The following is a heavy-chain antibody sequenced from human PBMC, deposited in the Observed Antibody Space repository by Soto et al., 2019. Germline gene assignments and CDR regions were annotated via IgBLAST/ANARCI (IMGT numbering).Heavy chain of an antibody. CDR3: ARVRDSSGYYYLWFDP. D-gene: IGHD3-22*01. J-gene: IGHJ5*02. Sequence: SVKVSCKASGGTFSSYAISWVRQTPGQGLEWMGGIIPIFVTANYAQKFQGRVTITADKSTSTAYMELSSLRSEDTAVYYCARVRDSSGYYYLWFDPWGQGTLVTVSS. CDR2: IIPIFVTA. V-gene: IGHV1-69*06. CDR1: GGTFSSYA.